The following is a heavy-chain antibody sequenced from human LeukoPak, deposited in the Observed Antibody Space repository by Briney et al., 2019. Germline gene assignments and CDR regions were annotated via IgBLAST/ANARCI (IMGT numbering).Heavy chain of an antibody. CDR3: ARADDSSGYFNWYFDL. V-gene: IGHV4-61*02. Sequence: SETLSLTCTVSGGSISSGSYYWSWIRQPAGKGLEWIGRIYTSGSTNYNPSLKSRITISVDTSKNQFSLKLSSVTAADTAVYYCARADDSSGYFNWYFDLWGRGTLVTVSS. CDR1: GGSISSGSYY. J-gene: IGHJ2*01. D-gene: IGHD3-22*01. CDR2: IYTSGST.